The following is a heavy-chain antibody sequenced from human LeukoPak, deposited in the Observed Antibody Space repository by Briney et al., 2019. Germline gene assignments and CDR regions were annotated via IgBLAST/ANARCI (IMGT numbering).Heavy chain of an antibody. CDR2: ISGSGGST. V-gene: IGHV3-23*01. D-gene: IGHD1-26*01. CDR3: AKGILSYARACYFDY. CDR1: GFIFSSYS. J-gene: IGHJ4*02. Sequence: PGGSLRLSCAASGFIFSSYSMNWVRQAPGKGLEWVSAISGSGGSTYYADSVKGRFTISRDNSKNTLYLQMNSLRAEDTAVYYCAKGILSYARACYFDYWGQGTLVTVSS.